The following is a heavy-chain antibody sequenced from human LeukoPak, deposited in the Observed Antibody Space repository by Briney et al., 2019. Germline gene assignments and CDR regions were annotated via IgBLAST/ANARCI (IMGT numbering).Heavy chain of an antibody. D-gene: IGHD3-10*01. Sequence: GGSLRLSCAASGFTFSSYAMSWVRQAPGKGLEWVSAISGSGGSTYYADSVKGRFTISRDNSKNTLYLQMNSLRVEDTAVYYCAKGVWFGETFDYWGQGTLVTVSS. CDR2: ISGSGGST. CDR1: GFTFSSYA. V-gene: IGHV3-23*01. J-gene: IGHJ4*02. CDR3: AKGVWFGETFDY.